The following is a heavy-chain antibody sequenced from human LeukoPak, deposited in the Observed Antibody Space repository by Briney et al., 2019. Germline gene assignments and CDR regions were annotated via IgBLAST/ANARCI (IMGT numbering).Heavy chain of an antibody. CDR3: AREGWDSSGENYFDY. CDR1: AGSISSYY. J-gene: IGHJ4*02. Sequence: SETLSLTCTVSAGSISSYYWSWIRQPPGKGREWMGYIYYSESTNYNPSLKSQVPISRDTSKNKFSLKLSSVTDADTAVYYCAREGWDSSGENYFDYWGQGTLVTVSS. D-gene: IGHD3-22*01. V-gene: IGHV4-59*01. CDR2: IYYSEST.